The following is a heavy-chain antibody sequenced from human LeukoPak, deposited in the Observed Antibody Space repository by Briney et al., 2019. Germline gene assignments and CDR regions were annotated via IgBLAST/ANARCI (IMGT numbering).Heavy chain of an antibody. J-gene: IGHJ5*02. V-gene: IGHV1-8*01. CDR3: ARGVAEYSSGRYWFDP. CDR1: GYTFTSYD. CDR2: MNPNSGNT. Sequence: ASVKVSCKASGYTFTSYDINWVRQATGQGLGWMGWMNPNSGNTGYAQKFQGRVTMTRNTSISTAYMELSSLRSEDTAVYYCARGVAEYSSGRYWFDPWGQGTLVTVSS. D-gene: IGHD6-19*01.